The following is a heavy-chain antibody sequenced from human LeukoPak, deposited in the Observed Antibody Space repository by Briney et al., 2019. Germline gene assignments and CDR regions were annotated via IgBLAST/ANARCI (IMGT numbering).Heavy chain of an antibody. J-gene: IGHJ4*02. Sequence: PSETLSLTCTVSGGXLSSSSHSWGWIRQPPGKGLEWIGSIYYSGSTYSNPALKSRVTTSIDTSKNQFSLELRSVTAADTAVYYCARHYYDNNNIYPPAYWGQGTPVTVSS. CDR2: IYYSGST. D-gene: IGHD3-22*01. CDR1: GGXLSSSSHS. V-gene: IGHV4-39*01. CDR3: ARHYYDNNNIYPPAY.